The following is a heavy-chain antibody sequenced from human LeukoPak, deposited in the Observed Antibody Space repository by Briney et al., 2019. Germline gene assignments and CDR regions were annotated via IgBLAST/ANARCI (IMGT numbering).Heavy chain of an antibody. Sequence: ASVKVSCKASGYTFSNYGISWVRRAPGQGLEWMGWISAYNGNTVYAQKVQGRVTMTTDTSTSTGYMELRSLRSDDTAVYYCARGRDGYNPTADYWGQGTLVTVSS. CDR3: ARGRDGYNPTADY. D-gene: IGHD5-24*01. J-gene: IGHJ4*02. CDR1: GYTFSNYG. CDR2: ISAYNGNT. V-gene: IGHV1-18*01.